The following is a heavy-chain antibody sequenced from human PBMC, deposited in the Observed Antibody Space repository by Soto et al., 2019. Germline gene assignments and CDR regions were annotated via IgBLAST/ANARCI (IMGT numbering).Heavy chain of an antibody. Sequence: PGGSLRLSCGASGFIFSNYAMNWVRQAPGKGLEWVSIISGNGGRTDYVDSVKGRFTISRDNAKNSLYLQMNSLRAEDTAVYYCARDYDFWSGYVLDYWGQGTLVTVSS. CDR1: GFIFSNYA. CDR3: ARDYDFWSGYVLDY. J-gene: IGHJ4*02. CDR2: ISGNGGRT. D-gene: IGHD3-3*01. V-gene: IGHV3-48*04.